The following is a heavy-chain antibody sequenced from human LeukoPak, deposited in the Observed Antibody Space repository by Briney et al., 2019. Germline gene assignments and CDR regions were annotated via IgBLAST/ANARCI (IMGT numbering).Heavy chain of an antibody. Sequence: PGGSLRLSCAASGFTFSNYNMNWVRQAPGKGLEWVSSISTSSSYIYYSDSLKGRFTISRDNARNSLYLQMTSLRAEDTAVYYCARAITNYGYIFDYWGQGTLVTVSS. J-gene: IGHJ4*02. CDR1: GFTFSNYN. CDR2: ISTSSSYI. CDR3: ARAITNYGYIFDY. D-gene: IGHD5-18*01. V-gene: IGHV3-21*01.